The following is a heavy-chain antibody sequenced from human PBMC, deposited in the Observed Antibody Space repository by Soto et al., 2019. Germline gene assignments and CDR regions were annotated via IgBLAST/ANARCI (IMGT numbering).Heavy chain of an antibody. CDR1: GYTFTNYG. Sequence: ASVKVSCKASGYTFTNYGISWVRQAPGQGLEWMGWINVYNGNTKYAQKVQGRVTMTTDTSTSTAYMELRSLRSDDTAVYYCARGVGSGTYYNQYNWFDPWGQGTLVTVSS. CDR3: ARGVGSGTYYNQYNWFDP. V-gene: IGHV1-18*01. CDR2: INVYNGNT. D-gene: IGHD3-10*01. J-gene: IGHJ5*02.